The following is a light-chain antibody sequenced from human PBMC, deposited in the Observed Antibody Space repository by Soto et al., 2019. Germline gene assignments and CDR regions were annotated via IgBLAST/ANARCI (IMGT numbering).Light chain of an antibody. V-gene: IGKV3-20*01. CDR1: QSVSSSY. Sequence: EIVLTQSPGTLSLSPGERATLSCRASQSVSSSYLAWYQQKPGQAPRLLIYGSYSRATGIPDRFSGSGSGTDFTLTISILEHEDFAVYYCQQYDSSPPYTFGQGTKLEIK. CDR2: GSY. CDR3: QQYDSSPPYT. J-gene: IGKJ2*01.